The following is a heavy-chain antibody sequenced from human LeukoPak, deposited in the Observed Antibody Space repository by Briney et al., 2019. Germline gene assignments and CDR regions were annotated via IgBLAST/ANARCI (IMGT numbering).Heavy chain of an antibody. Sequence: PSETLSLTCAVSGYSIGSGYYWGWIRQPPGKGLEWIGSIYHSGSTYYNPSLKSRVTISVDTSKNQFSLKLSSVTAADTAVYYCARQNLIVGMDYWGQGTLVTVSS. V-gene: IGHV4-38-2*01. CDR3: ARQNLIVGMDY. CDR2: IYHSGST. CDR1: GYSIGSGYY. J-gene: IGHJ4*02. D-gene: IGHD1-26*01.